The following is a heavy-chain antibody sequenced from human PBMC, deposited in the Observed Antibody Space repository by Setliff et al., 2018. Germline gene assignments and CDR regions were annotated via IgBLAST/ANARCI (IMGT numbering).Heavy chain of an antibody. Sequence: SETLSLTCTVSGGSISSGSYYWSWIRQPAGKGLEWIGRIFPSGSANYNPSLKSRVTISVDTSKNQFSLKLSSVTAADTAVYYCARAFTYYNFWSGYGYGMDVWGQGTTVTVSS. J-gene: IGHJ6*02. D-gene: IGHD3-3*01. V-gene: IGHV4-61*02. CDR3: ARAFTYYNFWSGYGYGMDV. CDR2: IFPSGSA. CDR1: GGSISSGSYY.